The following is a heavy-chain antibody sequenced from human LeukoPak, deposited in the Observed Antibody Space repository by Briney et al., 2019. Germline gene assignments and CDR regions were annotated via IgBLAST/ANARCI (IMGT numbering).Heavy chain of an antibody. CDR3: ARDRQLDYYYYGMDV. CDR1: GFTFSSYA. CDR2: ISYGGSNK. V-gene: IGHV3-30*04. D-gene: IGHD1-1*01. J-gene: IGHJ6*04. Sequence: GRSLRLSCAASGFTFSSYAMHWVRQAPGKGLEWVAVISYGGSNKYYADSVKGRFTISRDNSKNTLYLQMNSLRAEDTAVYYCARDRQLDYYYYGMDVWGKGTTVTVSS.